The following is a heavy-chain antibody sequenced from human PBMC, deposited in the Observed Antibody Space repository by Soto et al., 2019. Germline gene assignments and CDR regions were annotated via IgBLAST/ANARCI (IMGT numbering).Heavy chain of an antibody. V-gene: IGHV3-30*18. CDR2: ISYDGSNK. D-gene: IGHD4-17*01. CDR3: AKDWSEDGDYGWFDP. Sequence: QVQLVESGGGVVQPGRSLRLSCAASGFTFSSYGMHWVRKAPGKGLEWVAVISYDGSNKYYADSVKGRFTISRDNSKNTLYLQMNSLRAEDTAVYYCAKDWSEDGDYGWFDPWGQGTLVTVSS. J-gene: IGHJ5*02. CDR1: GFTFSSYG.